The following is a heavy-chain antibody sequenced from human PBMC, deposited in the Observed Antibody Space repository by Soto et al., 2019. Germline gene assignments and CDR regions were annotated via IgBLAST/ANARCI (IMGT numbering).Heavy chain of an antibody. V-gene: IGHV4-31*03. CDR1: GASIVNSVYY. Sequence: SETLSLTCTVSGASIVNSVYYWNWIRQHPGKGLQWIGYITDTGSTYYTPSLQSRITISVDTSENQFSLNMYSVTAADTAVYYCAPSPSRGAAPDGDWFDPWGQGILVTVSS. D-gene: IGHD6-13*01. CDR3: APSPSRGAAPDGDWFDP. CDR2: ITDTGST. J-gene: IGHJ5*02.